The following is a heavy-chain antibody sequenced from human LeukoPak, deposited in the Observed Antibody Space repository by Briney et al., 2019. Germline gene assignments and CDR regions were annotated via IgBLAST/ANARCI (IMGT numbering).Heavy chain of an antibody. CDR1: GGSISSGSYY. D-gene: IGHD4-17*01. Sequence: SETLSLTCTVSGGSISSGSYYWSWIRQPAGKGLEWIGRIYTSGYTNYNPSLKSRVSISVDTSKNQFSLKLSSVTAADTAVYYCARIYGDYEYYYYYYMDVWGKGTTVTVSS. CDR3: ARIYGDYEYYYYYYMDV. CDR2: IYTSGYT. J-gene: IGHJ6*03. V-gene: IGHV4-61*02.